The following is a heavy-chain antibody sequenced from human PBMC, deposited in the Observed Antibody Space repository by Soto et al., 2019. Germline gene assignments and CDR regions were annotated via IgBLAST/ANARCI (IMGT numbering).Heavy chain of an antibody. CDR2: IIPVSGVP. CDR1: GGTFSYSA. V-gene: IGHV1-69*13. J-gene: IGHJ6*02. CDR3: ATPSVAARPKGGYYYADV. Sequence: ASVKVSCKASGGTFSYSAISWARQAPGQGLEWMGGIIPVSGVPNNAQKFQGRVSITADESTATAYLQLSSLRPDDTAVYYCATPSVAARPKGGYYYADVWGQGTTVTVSS. D-gene: IGHD6-6*01.